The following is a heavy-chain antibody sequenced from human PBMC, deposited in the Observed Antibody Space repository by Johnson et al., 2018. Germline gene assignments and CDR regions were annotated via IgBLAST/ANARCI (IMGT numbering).Heavy chain of an antibody. J-gene: IGHJ3*02. CDR2: ISYDGSNK. CDR1: GFTFSSYG. CDR3: ANDPWEPQISYAFDI. D-gene: IGHD1-26*01. V-gene: IGHV3-30*18. Sequence: QVQLVESGGGVVQPGRSLRLSCAASGFTFSSYGMHWVRQAPGKGLEWVAVISYDGSNKYYADSVKGRFTISRDNSKNTLYLPMNRLRAEDTAVYYCANDPWEPQISYAFDIWGQGTMVTVSS.